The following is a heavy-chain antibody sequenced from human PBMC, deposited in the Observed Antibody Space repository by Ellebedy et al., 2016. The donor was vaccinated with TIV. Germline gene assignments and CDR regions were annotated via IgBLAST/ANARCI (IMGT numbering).Heavy chain of an antibody. CDR2: IWNDGSNK. CDR1: GFTFRNYG. D-gene: IGHD3/OR15-3a*01. V-gene: IGHV3-33*01. J-gene: IGHJ6*02. Sequence: GESLKISCAASGFTFRNYGMHWVRQAPGKGLEWVAVIWNDGSNKYYADSVKGRFSISRDNSKNTLYLQMNTLRAEDTAVYYCARGTGSDQLRFGMDVWGQGTTVTVS. CDR3: ARGTGSDQLRFGMDV.